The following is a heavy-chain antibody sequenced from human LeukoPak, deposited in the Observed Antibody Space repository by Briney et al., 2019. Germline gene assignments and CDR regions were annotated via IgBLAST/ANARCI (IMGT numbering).Heavy chain of an antibody. CDR3: ARVRRMATITGYYFDY. CDR2: INHSGST. D-gene: IGHD5-24*01. Sequence: KASETLSLTCAVYGGSFSGYFWSWIRQPPGKGLEWIGEINHSGSTNYNPSPKSRVNISVDTSKNQFSLKLSSVTAADTAVYYCARVRRMATITGYYFDYWGQGTLVTVSS. V-gene: IGHV4-34*01. J-gene: IGHJ4*02. CDR1: GGSFSGYF.